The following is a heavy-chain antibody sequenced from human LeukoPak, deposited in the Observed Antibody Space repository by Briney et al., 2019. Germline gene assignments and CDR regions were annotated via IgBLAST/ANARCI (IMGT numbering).Heavy chain of an antibody. Sequence: GGSLRLSCAASGFTFSGSALHWVRQASGKGLEWIGRIRSKTNNYATTYAASVTGRFTISRDDAENTAYLQMNSLKTEDTAVYYCARDEDRDSSGPRFLAFDIWGQGTMVTVSS. CDR3: ARDEDRDSSGPRFLAFDI. V-gene: IGHV3-73*01. D-gene: IGHD3-22*01. CDR1: GFTFSGSA. CDR2: IRSKTNNYAT. J-gene: IGHJ3*02.